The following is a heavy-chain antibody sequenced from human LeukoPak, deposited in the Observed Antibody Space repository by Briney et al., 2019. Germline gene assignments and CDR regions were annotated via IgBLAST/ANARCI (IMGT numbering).Heavy chain of an antibody. CDR1: GYTFTGYY. CDR3: AKTSTIFWRYGMDV. CDR2: INPNSGGT. Sequence: ASVKVSCKASGYTFTGYYMHWVRQAPGHGLEWMGWINPNSGGTNYAQKFQGRVTMTRDTSISTAYMELSRLRSDDTAVYYCAKTSTIFWRYGMDVWGQGTTVTVSS. V-gene: IGHV1-2*02. J-gene: IGHJ6*02. D-gene: IGHD3-9*01.